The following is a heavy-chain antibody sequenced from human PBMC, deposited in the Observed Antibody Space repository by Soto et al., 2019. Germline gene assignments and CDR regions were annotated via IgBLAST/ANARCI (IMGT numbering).Heavy chain of an antibody. J-gene: IGHJ4*02. CDR1: GFTFSSYA. D-gene: IGHD1-26*01. CDR2: ISCSGGST. Sequence: GGSLRLSCAASGFTFSSYAMSWVRQAPGKGLEWVSAISCSGGSTYYADSVKGRFTISRDNSKNTLYLQMNSLRAEDTAVYYCAKDQERSYYYFDYWGQGTLVTVSS. CDR3: AKDQERSYYYFDY. V-gene: IGHV3-23*01.